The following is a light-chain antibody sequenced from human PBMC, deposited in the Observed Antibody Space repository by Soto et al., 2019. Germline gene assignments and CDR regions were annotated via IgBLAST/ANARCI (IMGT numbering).Light chain of an antibody. J-gene: IGKJ5*01. CDR3: QQYNSYWIT. CDR1: QRLNRW. V-gene: IGKV1-5*01. CDR2: DAS. Sequence: DMEMTQPPTTLITSVGDRVTITCRASQRLNRWLAWYQQKPGKGPKLLIYDASSLESGVPSRFSGSGFGTEFILTTCSLQPDDFATNYCQQYNSYWITFGQGTRLEIK.